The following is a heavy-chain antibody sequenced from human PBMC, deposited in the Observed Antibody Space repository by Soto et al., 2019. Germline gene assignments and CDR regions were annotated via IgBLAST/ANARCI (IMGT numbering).Heavy chain of an antibody. Sequence: GGSLRLSCAASGFTFSSYSMNWVRQAPGKGLEWVSYISSSSSTIYYADSVKGRFTISRDNAKNSLYLQMNSLRAEDTAVYYCARDVTIFGVVIRAFDIWGQGTMVTVSS. CDR3: ARDVTIFGVVIRAFDI. CDR1: GFTFSSYS. D-gene: IGHD3-3*01. J-gene: IGHJ3*02. CDR2: ISSSSSTI. V-gene: IGHV3-48*01.